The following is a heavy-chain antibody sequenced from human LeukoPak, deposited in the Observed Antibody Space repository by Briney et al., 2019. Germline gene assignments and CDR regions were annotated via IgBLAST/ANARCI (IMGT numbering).Heavy chain of an antibody. CDR1: GFSFTDYW. CDR3: ARLGPFDI. V-gene: IGHV5-51*01. J-gene: IGHJ3*02. CDR2: FYPSDSDA. Sequence: GESLKISCKGSGFSFTDYWIGWVRQMPGKGLEWMGIFYPSDSDARYSPSFQGQVTISADRSISTAYLQWSSLKASDTAMYYCARLGPFDIWGQGTMVTVSS.